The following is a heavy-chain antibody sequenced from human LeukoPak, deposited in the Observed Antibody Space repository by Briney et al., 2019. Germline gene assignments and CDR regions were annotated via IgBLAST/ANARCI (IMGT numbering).Heavy chain of an antibody. V-gene: IGHV1-69*06. CDR2: IIPIFGTA. J-gene: IGHJ6*03. Sequence: SVKVSCKASGGTFSSYAISWVRQAPGQGLEWMGGIIPIFGTANYAQKFQGRVTITADKSTSTAYMELSSLRSEDTAVYYCASIAAAGTYYYYYMDVWGKGTTVTVSS. CDR3: ASIAAAGTYYYYYMDV. D-gene: IGHD6-13*01. CDR1: GGTFSSYA.